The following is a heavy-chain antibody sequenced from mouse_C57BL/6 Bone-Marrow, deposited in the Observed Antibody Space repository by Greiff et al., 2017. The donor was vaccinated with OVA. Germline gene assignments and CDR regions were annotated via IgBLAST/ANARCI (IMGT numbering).Heavy chain of an antibody. CDR3: VRGAMDY. J-gene: IGHJ4*01. CDR2: RRSKSSNYAT. Sequence: GGGLVQPKGSLKLSCAASGFTFNTYAMHLVRQAPGKGLEWVARRRSKSSNYATYYADSVKDRFTISRDDSQSMLYLQMNNLKTEDTAMYYCVRGAMDYWGQGTSVTVSS. V-gene: IGHV10-3*01. CDR1: GFTFNTYA.